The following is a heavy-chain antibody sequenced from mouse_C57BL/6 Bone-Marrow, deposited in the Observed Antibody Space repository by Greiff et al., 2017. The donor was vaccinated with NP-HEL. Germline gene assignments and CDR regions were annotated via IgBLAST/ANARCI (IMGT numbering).Heavy chain of an antibody. V-gene: IGHV5-17*01. CDR2: ISSGSSTI. CDR3: ARRAAQVTGY. J-gene: IGHJ2*01. CDR1: GFTFSDYG. D-gene: IGHD3-2*02. Sequence: EVKLLESGGGLVKPGGSLKLSCAASGFTFSDYGMHWVRQAPEKGLEWVAYISSGSSTIYYADTVKGRFTISRDNAKNTLFLQMTSLRSEDTAMYYCARRAAQVTGYWGQGTTLTVSS.